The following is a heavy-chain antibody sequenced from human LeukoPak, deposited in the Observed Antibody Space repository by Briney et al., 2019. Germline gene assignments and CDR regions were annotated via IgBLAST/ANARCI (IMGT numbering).Heavy chain of an antibody. CDR1: GGSISSGSYY. V-gene: IGHV4-61*02. CDR3: ARDMVRGALYYYYYMDV. D-gene: IGHD3-10*01. CDR2: IYTSGCT. Sequence: PSQTLSLTCTVSGGSISSGSYYWSWIRQPAGKGLVWIGRIYTSGCTNYNPSLNSRVTITVDTSKNQFSLKLSSVTAADTAVYYWARDMVRGALYYYYYMDVWGKGTTVTVSS. J-gene: IGHJ6*03.